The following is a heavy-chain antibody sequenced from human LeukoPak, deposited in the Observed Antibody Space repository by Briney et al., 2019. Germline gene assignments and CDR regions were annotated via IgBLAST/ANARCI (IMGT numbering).Heavy chain of an antibody. Sequence: SGGSLRLSCTTSGFIFNTYEMNWVRQAPGKGLEWISYISSSGNTVQYADSARGRFTISRDNAKNSLFLQMNSLRAEDTAVYYCARGSYHDSRAFDYWAQGTLVTVSS. V-gene: IGHV3-48*03. J-gene: IGHJ4*02. CDR1: GFIFNTYE. CDR3: ARGSYHDSRAFDY. D-gene: IGHD3-22*01. CDR2: ISSSGNTV.